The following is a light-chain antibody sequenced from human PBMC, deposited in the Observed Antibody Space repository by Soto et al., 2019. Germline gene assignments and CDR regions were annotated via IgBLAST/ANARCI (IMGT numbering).Light chain of an antibody. J-gene: IGKJ4*01. Sequence: DVQMPQSTSTLSASVGDRVTITRRASQSVRNCLAWYQLKPGTAPKLLIFDASRLESGVPSRCGGSSSRTEFTLTISILQPDDVASYCCQQYDNHPLTFGGGTKVDIK. CDR3: QQYDNHPLT. V-gene: IGKV1-5*01. CDR2: DAS. CDR1: QSVRNC.